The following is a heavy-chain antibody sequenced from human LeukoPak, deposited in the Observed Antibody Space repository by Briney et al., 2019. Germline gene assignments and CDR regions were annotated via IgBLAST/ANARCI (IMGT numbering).Heavy chain of an antibody. Sequence: PSETLSLTCAVSGGSISSGGYSWSWIRQPPGKGLEWIGYIYHSGSTCYNPSLKSRVTISVDRSKNQFSLKLSSVTAADTAVYYCARGILGESATDAFDIWGQGTMVTVSS. D-gene: IGHD3-16*01. CDR3: ARGILGESATDAFDI. J-gene: IGHJ3*02. CDR1: GGSISSGGYS. CDR2: IYHSGST. V-gene: IGHV4-30-2*01.